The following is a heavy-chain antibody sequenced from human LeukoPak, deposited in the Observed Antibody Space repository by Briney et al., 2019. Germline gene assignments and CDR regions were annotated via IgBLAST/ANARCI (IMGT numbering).Heavy chain of an antibody. Sequence: EASVKVSCKASGYTFSSHYLHWLRQAPGQGLEWMGIINPSGGSPSYGQTFQGRLSMTTDTSTNTVYMELSSLRSEDTAVYYCATDTIFWGSRYAFDIWGQGTMVTVSS. V-gene: IGHV1-46*01. CDR1: GYTFSSHY. J-gene: IGHJ3*02. D-gene: IGHD3-9*01. CDR2: INPSGGSP. CDR3: ATDTIFWGSRYAFDI.